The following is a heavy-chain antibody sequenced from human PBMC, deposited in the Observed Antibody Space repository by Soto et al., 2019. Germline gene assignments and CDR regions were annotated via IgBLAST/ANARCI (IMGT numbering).Heavy chain of an antibody. CDR3: ARDPNIVLVPAALRSYYYYYGMDV. CDR2: IRTTNNDM. Sequence: GGSLRLSCAASEFTFSTYTMNWVRQAPGKGLEWVSSIRTTNNDMYYADSVKGRFTISRDNAKNSLFLQMNSLRAEDTAVYYCARDPNIVLVPAALRSYYYYYGMDVWGQGTTVTVSS. D-gene: IGHD2-2*01. CDR1: EFTFSTYT. J-gene: IGHJ6*02. V-gene: IGHV3-21*01.